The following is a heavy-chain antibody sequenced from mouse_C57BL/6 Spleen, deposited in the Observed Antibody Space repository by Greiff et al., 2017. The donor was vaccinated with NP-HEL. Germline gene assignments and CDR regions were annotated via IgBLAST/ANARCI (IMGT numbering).Heavy chain of an antibody. V-gene: IGHV3-6*01. D-gene: IGHD2-3*01. CDR3: ARGDDLDY. J-gene: IGHJ2*01. Sequence: VQLKESGPGLVKPSQSLSLTCSVTGYSITSGYYWNWIRQFPGNKLEWMGYISYDGSNNYNPSLKNRISITRDTSKNQFFLKLNSVTTEDTATYYCARGDDLDYWGQGTTLTVSS. CDR1: GYSITSGYY. CDR2: ISYDGSN.